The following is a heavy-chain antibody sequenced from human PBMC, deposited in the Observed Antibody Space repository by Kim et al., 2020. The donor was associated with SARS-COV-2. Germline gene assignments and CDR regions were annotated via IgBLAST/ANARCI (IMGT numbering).Heavy chain of an antibody. V-gene: IGHV3-30*01. J-gene: IGHJ4*02. D-gene: IGHD3-16*01. Sequence: KGRFTHSRDNSKTTLHLQMNSLRAEDTAVYYCARVSDSALDPGGEYYFDYWGQGTLVTVSS. CDR3: ARVSDSALDPGGEYYFDY.